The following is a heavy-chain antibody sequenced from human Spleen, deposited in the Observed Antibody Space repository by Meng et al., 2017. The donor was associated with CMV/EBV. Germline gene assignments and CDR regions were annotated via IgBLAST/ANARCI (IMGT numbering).Heavy chain of an antibody. J-gene: IGHJ4*02. CDR1: GVSFSGFY. CDR3: ARGGSSWYYFDF. Sequence: SETLSLTCDVYGVSFSGFYWNWIRQPPGKGLVWIGEINHSGSTKYNSSLESRVTISVDTSKKQFSLKLYSVTATDTAVYYCARGGSSWYYFDFWGQGKMVTVSS. V-gene: IGHV4-34*01. CDR2: INHSGST. D-gene: IGHD6-13*01.